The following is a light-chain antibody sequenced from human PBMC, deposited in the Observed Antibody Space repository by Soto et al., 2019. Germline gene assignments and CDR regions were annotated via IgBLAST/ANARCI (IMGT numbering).Light chain of an antibody. J-gene: IGKJ5*01. V-gene: IGKV3-15*01. CDR2: DAS. CDR3: QQYSSWPPIT. CDR1: QSVSSK. Sequence: EIVMTQSPGTLSVSPGERATLSCRASQSVSSKLAWYQQKPGQAPRLLIYDASTRATGIPASCSGSGSGTDFTLTISSLQSEDFAVYYCQQYSSWPPITFGQGTLLEIK.